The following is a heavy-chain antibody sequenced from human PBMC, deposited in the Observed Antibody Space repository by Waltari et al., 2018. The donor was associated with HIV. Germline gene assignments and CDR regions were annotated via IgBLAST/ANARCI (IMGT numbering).Heavy chain of an antibody. J-gene: IGHJ4*02. CDR3: AKDEGSVGYHDSGRSNYFED. D-gene: IGHD3-10*01. CDR2: VIGTGTRT. Sequence: EVHLLESGGGLVEPGGSLRLSCAGSGFTFTSHAISWVRQAPGKGLGWVSGVIGTGTRTDYAASGKGRCTISRDKSKKTGHLQLTNRRVEDTAIYYCAKDEGSVGYHDSGRSNYFEDWGQGTLLTVSS. V-gene: IGHV3-23*01. CDR1: GFTFTSHA.